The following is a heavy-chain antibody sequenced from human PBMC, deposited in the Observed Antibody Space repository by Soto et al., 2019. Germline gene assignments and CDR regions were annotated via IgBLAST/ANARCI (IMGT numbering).Heavy chain of an antibody. D-gene: IGHD3-10*01. CDR2: IIPLHNTS. V-gene: IGHV1-69*19. CDR3: VSWSRWKPLYYNVLNV. CDR1: GGAFNNYA. Sequence: QVQLLQSGAEVKKPGSSVKVSCKASGGAFNNYALNWVRHGPGQGLEWLGGIIPLHNTSNYSLKFLGRVTVTAQMNSTTVYMEFSSVRSVDTGTYYCVSWSRWKPLYYNVLNVWGQGTSVTVSS. J-gene: IGHJ6*02.